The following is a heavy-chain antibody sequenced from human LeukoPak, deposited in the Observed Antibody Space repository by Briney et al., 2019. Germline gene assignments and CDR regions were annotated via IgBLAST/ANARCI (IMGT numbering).Heavy chain of an antibody. D-gene: IGHD2-21*02. CDR3: AREPKNCGGDCYVLLDS. Sequence: GGSLRLSCAASGFTFSSHAMSWVRQAPGKGLEWVSVITGSGATTYYADSVKGRFTISRDNSKNALHLQMNSLRSEDTAVYYCAREPKNCGGDCYVLLDSWDQGTLVTVSS. V-gene: IGHV3-23*01. CDR2: ITGSGATT. CDR1: GFTFSSHA. J-gene: IGHJ4*02.